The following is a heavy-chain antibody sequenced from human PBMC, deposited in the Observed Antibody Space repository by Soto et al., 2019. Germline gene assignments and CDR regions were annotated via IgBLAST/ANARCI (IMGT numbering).Heavy chain of an antibody. D-gene: IGHD2-21*02. CDR1: GYTFTSYA. CDR3: ARSIVVVTALDY. V-gene: IGHV1-3*05. CDR2: INAGNGNT. Sequence: QVPLVQSGAEEKKPGASMKVSCKASGYTFTSYAMHWVRQAPGQRLEWMGWINAGNGNTKYSQKFQGRVTITRDTSASTAYMELSSLRSEDTAVYYCARSIVVVTALDYWGQGTLVTVSS. J-gene: IGHJ4*02.